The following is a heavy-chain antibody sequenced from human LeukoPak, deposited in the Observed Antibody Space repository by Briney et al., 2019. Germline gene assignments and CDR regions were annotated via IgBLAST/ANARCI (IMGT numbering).Heavy chain of an antibody. D-gene: IGHD3-22*01. J-gene: IGHJ4*02. Sequence: GGSLRLSCAASGFTFSGSSMHWVRQASGKGLEWVGRIRSKANSYPTAYAASVKGRFTISRDDSKNTAYLQMNSLKTEDTAVYYCTGHYDSSGRQGLYWGQGTLVTVSS. V-gene: IGHV3-73*01. CDR2: IRSKANSYPT. CDR1: GFTFSGSS. CDR3: TGHYDSSGRQGLY.